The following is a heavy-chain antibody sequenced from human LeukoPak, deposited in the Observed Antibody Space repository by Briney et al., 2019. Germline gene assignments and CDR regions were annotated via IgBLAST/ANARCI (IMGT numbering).Heavy chain of an antibody. V-gene: IGHV4-59*01. J-gene: IGHJ3*02. CDR1: GGSISTYY. CDR3: ARRVATTGIYAFDI. D-gene: IGHD1-1*01. Sequence: SETLSLTCIVSGGSISTYYWTWIRQPPGKGLEWIGYIYYTGNTNYNPSLKSRVTISVDTSKNQFSLKLSSVTAADTAVYYCARRVATTGIYAFDIWGQGTMVTVSS. CDR2: IYYTGNT.